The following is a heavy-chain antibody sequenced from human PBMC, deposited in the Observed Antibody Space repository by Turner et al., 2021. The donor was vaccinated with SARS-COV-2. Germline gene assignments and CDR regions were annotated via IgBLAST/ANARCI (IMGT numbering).Heavy chain of an antibody. CDR3: TSRQDYYDPNGHYHCVGV. Sequence: DVQLVQSGAEVQKPGESLRISCKGSGYDFTTYWISWVRQMPGKGLEWMGKIDPSDSHSTYSPSFQGHVTFSTDKSITTAFLQWSSLKASDTATYYCTSRQDYYDPNGHYHCVGVWGQGTTVTVSS. D-gene: IGHD3-16*01. CDR2: IDPSDSHS. J-gene: IGHJ6*02. V-gene: IGHV5-10-1*01. CDR1: GYDFTTYW.